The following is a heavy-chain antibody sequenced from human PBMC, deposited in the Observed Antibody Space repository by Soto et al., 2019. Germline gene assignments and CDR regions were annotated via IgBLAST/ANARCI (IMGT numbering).Heavy chain of an antibody. Sequence: SETLSLTCAVYGGSFSGYYWSWIRQPPGKGLEWIGEINHSGRTNYNPSLKSRVTISVDTSKNQFSLKLSSVTAADTAVYYCVKTGIFGSNNWFDPWGQGTLVTVSS. V-gene: IGHV4-34*01. J-gene: IGHJ5*02. CDR2: INHSGRT. CDR3: VKTGIFGSNNWFDP. CDR1: GGSFSGYY. D-gene: IGHD3-3*01.